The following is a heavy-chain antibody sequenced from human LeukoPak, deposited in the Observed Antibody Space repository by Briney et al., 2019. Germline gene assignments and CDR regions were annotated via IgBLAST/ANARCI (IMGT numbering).Heavy chain of an antibody. V-gene: IGHV3-73*01. CDR3: TSTGNYDILTGYLGY. J-gene: IGHJ4*02. CDR1: GFTFSGSA. CDR2: IRSKANSYAT. D-gene: IGHD3-9*01. Sequence: GGSLRLSCAASGFTFSGSAMHWVRQASGKGLEWVGRIRSKANSYATAYAASVKGRFTISRDDSKNTAYLQMNSLKTEDTAVYYRTSTGNYDILTGYLGYWGQGTLVTVSS.